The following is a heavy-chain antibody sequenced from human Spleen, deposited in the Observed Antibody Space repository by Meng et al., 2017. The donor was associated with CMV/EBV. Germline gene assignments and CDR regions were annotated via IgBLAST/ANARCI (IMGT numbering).Heavy chain of an antibody. V-gene: IGHV4-34*01. D-gene: IGHD6-6*01. J-gene: IGHJ6*02. Sequence: GSLRLSCAVYGGSLSGYFWSWIRQPPGKGLEWIGDINHSGDTNYNPSLKSRVTISRDTSKNQFSLKLTSVTAADTAVYYCARSPPRVAARYYYYYGMDVWGQGTTVTVSS. CDR2: INHSGDT. CDR1: GGSLSGYF. CDR3: ARSPPRVAARYYYYYGMDV.